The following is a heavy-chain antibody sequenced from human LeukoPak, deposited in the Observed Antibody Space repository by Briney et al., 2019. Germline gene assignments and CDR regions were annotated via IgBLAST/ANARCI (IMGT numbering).Heavy chain of an antibody. CDR2: TSSSSSYI. D-gene: IGHD6-6*01. CDR3: ARDPKTARVTTQSIAARRQGGY. J-gene: IGHJ4*02. Sequence: PGGSLRLSCAASGFTFSSYSMNWVRQAPGKGLEWVSSTSSSSSYIYYADSVKGRFTVSRDNAKNSLYLQMNSLRAEDTAVYYCARDPKTARVTTQSIAARRQGGYWGQGTLVTVSS. V-gene: IGHV3-21*01. CDR1: GFTFSSYS.